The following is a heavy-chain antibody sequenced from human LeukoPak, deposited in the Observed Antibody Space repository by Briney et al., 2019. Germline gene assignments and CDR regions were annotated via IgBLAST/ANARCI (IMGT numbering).Heavy chain of an antibody. Sequence: ASVKLSFKASGYTFTSYYMHWVRQAPAQGLEWMGIINPSGGSTSYAQKFQGRVTMTRDASTSTVYMELRSLRSEERAVYCWARVRNWNSDYWGQGNLVTVSS. CDR1: GYTFTSYY. V-gene: IGHV1-46*01. CDR2: INPSGGST. CDR3: ARVRNWNSDY. D-gene: IGHD1-1*01. J-gene: IGHJ4*02.